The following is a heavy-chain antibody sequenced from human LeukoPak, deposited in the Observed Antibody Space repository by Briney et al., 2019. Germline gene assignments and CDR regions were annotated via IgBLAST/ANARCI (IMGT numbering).Heavy chain of an antibody. V-gene: IGHV3-21*01. Sequence: NPGGSLRLSCAASGFTFSSYSMNWVRQAPGKGLERVSSISSSSSYIYYADSVKGRFTISRDNAKNSLYLQMNSLIAEDTAVYYCARDQVGDIVVVPAADWGQGTLVTVSS. D-gene: IGHD2-2*01. CDR3: ARDQVGDIVVVPAAD. J-gene: IGHJ4*02. CDR1: GFTFSSYS. CDR2: ISSSSSYI.